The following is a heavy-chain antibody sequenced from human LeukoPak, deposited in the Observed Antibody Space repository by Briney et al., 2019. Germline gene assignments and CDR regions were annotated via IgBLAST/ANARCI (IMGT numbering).Heavy chain of an antibody. D-gene: IGHD3-3*01. Sequence: GASVKVSCKVSGYTLTELSMHWVRQAPGKGLEWMGGFDPEDGETIYAQKFQGRVTMTEDTSTDTAYMVLSSLRSEDTAVYYCATYDFWSGYYGRPDAFDIWGQGTMVTVSS. V-gene: IGHV1-24*01. CDR2: FDPEDGET. CDR1: GYTLTELS. J-gene: IGHJ3*02. CDR3: ATYDFWSGYYGRPDAFDI.